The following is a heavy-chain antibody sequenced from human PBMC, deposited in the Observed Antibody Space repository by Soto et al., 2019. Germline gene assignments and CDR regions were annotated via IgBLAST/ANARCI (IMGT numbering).Heavy chain of an antibody. CDR2: IKQDGSEK. Sequence: GGTLRLFCAASGFTFSSYWMSWVRQAPGKGLEWVANIKQDGSEKYYVDSVKGRFTISRDNAKNSLYLQMNSLRAEDTAVYYCARERGESVLRYFDWLLYPSDYWGQGTLVTVSS. J-gene: IGHJ4*02. CDR1: GFTFSSYW. V-gene: IGHV3-7*01. D-gene: IGHD3-9*01. CDR3: ARERGESVLRYFDWLLYPSDY.